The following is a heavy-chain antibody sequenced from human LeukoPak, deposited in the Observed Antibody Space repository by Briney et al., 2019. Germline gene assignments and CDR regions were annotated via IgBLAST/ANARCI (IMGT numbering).Heavy chain of an antibody. V-gene: IGHV3-48*01. Sequence: GGPLRLSCAASGFTFSYYSMNWVRQAPGKGLEWVSYISSSGSTVYYADSVKGRFTISRDNAKNSLYLEMNSLRAEDTAVYHCVRDYKSSDTPNFDYWGQGTLVTVSS. CDR1: GFTFSYYS. CDR2: ISSSGSTV. J-gene: IGHJ4*02. CDR3: VRDYKSSDTPNFDY. D-gene: IGHD1-1*01.